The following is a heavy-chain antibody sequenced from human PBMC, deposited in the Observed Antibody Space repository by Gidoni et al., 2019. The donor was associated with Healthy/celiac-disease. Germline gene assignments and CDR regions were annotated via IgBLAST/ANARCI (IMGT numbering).Heavy chain of an antibody. V-gene: IGHV3-15*01. CDR2: IKSKTDGGTT. Sequence: EVQLVESGGGLVKPGGSLRLSCAASGFTFSNAWMSWVRQAPGKGLEWVGRIKSKTDGGTTDYAAPVKGRFTISRDDSKNTLYLQMNSLKTEDTAVYYCTTDLVGATTWDYYYYGMDVWGQGTTVTVSS. J-gene: IGHJ6*02. CDR1: GFTFSNAW. CDR3: TTDLVGATTWDYYYYGMDV. D-gene: IGHD1-26*01.